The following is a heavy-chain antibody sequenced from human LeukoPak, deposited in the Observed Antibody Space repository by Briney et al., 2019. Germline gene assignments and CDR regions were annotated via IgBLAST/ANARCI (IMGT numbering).Heavy chain of an antibody. CDR3: ARYPTGYGSSFYFDY. CDR2: ISSNGGST. V-gene: IGHV3-64*01. J-gene: IGHJ4*02. CDR1: GFTFSSHA. D-gene: IGHD6-13*01. Sequence: GGSLRLSCADCGFTFSSHAMQWVDQAPGKGLKYVSAISSNGGSTYYANSVKGRFTISRDNSKNTLFLQMGSLRADDMAVYYCARYPTGYGSSFYFDYWGQGTLVTVSS.